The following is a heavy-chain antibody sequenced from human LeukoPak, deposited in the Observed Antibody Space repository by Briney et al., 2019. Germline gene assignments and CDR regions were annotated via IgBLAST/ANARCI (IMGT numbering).Heavy chain of an antibody. CDR3: ARAYCGGDCYLAYYYYMDV. D-gene: IGHD2-21*01. V-gene: IGHV4-30-4*08. CDR1: GGSISSGDYY. J-gene: IGHJ6*03. Sequence: PSQTLSLTCTVSGGSISSGDYYWSWIRQPPGKGLEWIGYIYYSGSTYYNPSLKSRVTKSVDTSKNQFSLKLSSVTAADTAVYYCARAYCGGDCYLAYYYYMDVWGKGTTVTVSS. CDR2: IYYSGST.